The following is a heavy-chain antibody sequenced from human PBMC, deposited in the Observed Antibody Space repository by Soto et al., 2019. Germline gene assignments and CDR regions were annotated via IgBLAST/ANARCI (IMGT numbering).Heavy chain of an antibody. CDR1: CGSISSSSYY. CDR3: AGASSSTRYGMDV. CDR2: IYYSGST. V-gene: IGHV4-39*01. D-gene: IGHD6-6*01. J-gene: IGHJ6*02. Sequence: SETLSLTCTVSCGSISSSSYYWGWIRQPPGKGLEWIGSIYYSGSTYYNPSLKSRVTISVDTSKNQFSLKLSSVTAADTAVYYCAGASSSTRYGMDVWGQGTTVTVSS.